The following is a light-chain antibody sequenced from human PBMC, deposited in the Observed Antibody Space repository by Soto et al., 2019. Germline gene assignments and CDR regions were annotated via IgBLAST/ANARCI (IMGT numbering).Light chain of an antibody. J-gene: IGKJ1*01. CDR3: QQSYSTHWT. Sequence: DLQMTQSPSSLSASVGDRVTITCRASQSISSYLNWYQQKPGKAPKLLIYAASSLQSGVPSRFSGSGSGTDFTLNISSLQPEDFATYYCQQSYSTHWTFGQGTKVEIK. CDR2: AAS. V-gene: IGKV1-39*01. CDR1: QSISSY.